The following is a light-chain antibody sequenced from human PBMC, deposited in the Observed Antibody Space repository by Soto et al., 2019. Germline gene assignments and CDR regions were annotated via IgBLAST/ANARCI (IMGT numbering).Light chain of an antibody. Sequence: QSVLTQPPSVSGSPGQSVTISCTGTNSDVGSYNRVSWYQQPPGTAPKLMIYEVSNRPSGVPDRFSGSKSGNTASLTISGLQAEDEADYYCSSYTSSSTVVFGGGTKLTVL. J-gene: IGLJ3*02. V-gene: IGLV2-18*02. CDR2: EVS. CDR1: NSDVGSYNR. CDR3: SSYTSSSTVV.